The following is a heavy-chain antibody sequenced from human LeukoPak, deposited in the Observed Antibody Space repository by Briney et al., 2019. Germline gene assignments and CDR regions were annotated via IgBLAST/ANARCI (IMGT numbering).Heavy chain of an antibody. J-gene: IGHJ3*02. D-gene: IGHD5-24*01. Sequence: PSETLSLTCTVSGGSISSYYWSWIRQPPGKGLEWMGYIYYSGSTNYNPSLKSRVTISVDTSKKQFSLKLSSVTAADTAVYYCARGLLDGYTHPAAFDIWGQGTMVTVSS. CDR1: GGSISSYY. CDR3: ARGLLDGYTHPAAFDI. V-gene: IGHV4-59*01. CDR2: IYYSGST.